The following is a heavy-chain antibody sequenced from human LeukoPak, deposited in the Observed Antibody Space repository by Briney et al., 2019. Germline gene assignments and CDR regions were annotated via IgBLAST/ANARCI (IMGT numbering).Heavy chain of an antibody. Sequence: SETLSLTCTVSGGSISSYFWSWIRQPPGKGLEWIGYIYYSGSTNYNPSLKSRDTISVDTSKNQFSLKLSSVTAADTAVYYCAGMTTVVYNFDYWGQGTLVTVSS. D-gene: IGHD4-23*01. CDR2: IYYSGST. CDR3: AGMTTVVYNFDY. V-gene: IGHV4-59*01. J-gene: IGHJ4*02. CDR1: GGSISSYF.